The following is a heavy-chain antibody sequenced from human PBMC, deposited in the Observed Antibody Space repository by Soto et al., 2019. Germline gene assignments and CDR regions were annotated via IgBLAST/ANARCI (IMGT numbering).Heavy chain of an antibody. D-gene: IGHD4-17*01. CDR2: IYYSGST. Sequence: QVQLQESGPGLVKPSQTLSLTCTVSGGSISSGGYYWSWIRQHPGKGLEWIGYIYYSGSTYYNPSLKSRVTISVDTSKNQFSRKLSSVTAADTAVYYCARGLYGDYPAAWFDPWGQGTLVTVSS. CDR1: GGSISSGGYY. V-gene: IGHV4-31*03. J-gene: IGHJ5*02. CDR3: ARGLYGDYPAAWFDP.